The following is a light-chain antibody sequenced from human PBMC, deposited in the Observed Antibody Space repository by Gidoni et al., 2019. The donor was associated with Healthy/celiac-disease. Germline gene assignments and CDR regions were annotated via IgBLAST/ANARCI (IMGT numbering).Light chain of an antibody. J-gene: IGKJ5*01. CDR1: KRFTD. CDR2: DAS. CDR3: QQRNNWPLT. V-gene: IGKV3-11*01. Sequence: PASFLLPSGAKSTSSARAVKRFTDILDWYQQKPGQAPRLLIYDASSRETGIPARFSGSGSGTDFTLTISSLEPEDFAVYYCQQRNNWPLTFGQGTRLEIK.